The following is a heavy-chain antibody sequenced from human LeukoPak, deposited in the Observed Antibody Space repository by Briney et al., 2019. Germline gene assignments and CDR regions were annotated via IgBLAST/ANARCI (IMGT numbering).Heavy chain of an antibody. D-gene: IGHD3-10*01. V-gene: IGHV3-23*01. J-gene: IGHJ4*02. Sequence: GGSLRLSCAASGFTFNNYAMSWVRQAPGKGLEWVSAFSGRGGSTYYADSVKGRFTISRDNSKNTLYLQMNSLRAEDTAVYYCAREFITMVRGVSDYWGQGTLVTVSS. CDR3: AREFITMVRGVSDY. CDR2: FSGRGGST. CDR1: GFTFNNYA.